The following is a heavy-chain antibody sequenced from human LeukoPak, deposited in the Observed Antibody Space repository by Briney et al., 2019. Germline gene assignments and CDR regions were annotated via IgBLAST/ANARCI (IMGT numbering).Heavy chain of an antibody. Sequence: ASVKVSCKASGYTFTSYGISWVRQAPGQGLEWMGWISAYNGNTNYAQKLQGRVTMTTDTSTSTAYMELRSLRSDDTAVYYCARDLEIVVVPAAPFDPWGQGTLVTVPS. J-gene: IGHJ5*02. CDR1: GYTFTSYG. CDR2: ISAYNGNT. D-gene: IGHD2-2*01. V-gene: IGHV1-18*01. CDR3: ARDLEIVVVPAAPFDP.